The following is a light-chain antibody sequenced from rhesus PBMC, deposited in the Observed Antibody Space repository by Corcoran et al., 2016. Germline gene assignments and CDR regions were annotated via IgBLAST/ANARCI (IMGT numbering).Light chain of an antibody. CDR1: QSIRSW. J-gene: IGKJ2*01. V-gene: IGKV1-22*01. CDR2: KAS. CDR3: LQYNVSPYT. Sequence: DIQMTQSPSSLSASVGDTVTITCRASQSIRSWLDWYQQKPGKAPKLLIYKASYLQSGVPSRFRGSGTVTDFTLNIRRLQPEYCATYYCLQYNVSPYTFGQGTKVEIK.